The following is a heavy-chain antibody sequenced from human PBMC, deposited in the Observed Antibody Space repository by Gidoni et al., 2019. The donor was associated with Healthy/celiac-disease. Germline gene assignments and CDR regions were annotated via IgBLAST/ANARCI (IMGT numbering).Heavy chain of an antibody. CDR1: GGTFSSYA. CDR3: ARDRTGQSPDYYDSSGYY. D-gene: IGHD3-22*01. V-gene: IGHV1-69*06. Sequence: QVQLVQSGAEVKKPGSSVKVSCKASGGTFSSYAISWVRQAPGQGLEWRGGIIPIFGTANYAQKFQGRVTITADKSTSTAYMELSSLRSEDTAVYYCARDRTGQSPDYYDSSGYYWGQGTLVTVSS. J-gene: IGHJ4*02. CDR2: IIPIFGTA.